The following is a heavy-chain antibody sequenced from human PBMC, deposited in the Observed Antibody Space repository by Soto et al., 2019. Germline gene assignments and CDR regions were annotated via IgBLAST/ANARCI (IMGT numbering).Heavy chain of an antibody. CDR3: TTDFVDTAAGAFDI. CDR1: GFTFSNAW. D-gene: IGHD5-18*01. CDR2: IKSKTDGGTT. J-gene: IGHJ3*02. Sequence: GGSLRLSCAASGFTFSNAWMSWVRQAPGKGLEWVGRIKSKTDGGTTDYAAPVKGGFTISRDDSKSTLYLQMNSLKTEDTAVYYCTTDFVDTAAGAFDIWGQGTMVTVSS. V-gene: IGHV3-15*01.